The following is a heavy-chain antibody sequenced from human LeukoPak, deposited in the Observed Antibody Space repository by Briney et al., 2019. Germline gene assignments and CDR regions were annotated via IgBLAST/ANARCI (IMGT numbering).Heavy chain of an antibody. J-gene: IGHJ4*02. D-gene: IGHD6-13*01. V-gene: IGHV1-69*04. CDR3: ARDRAFIAAAGSPFDY. CDR2: IIPILGIA. Sequence: EASVKVSCKASGGTFSSYAISWVRQAPGQGLEWMGRIIPILGIANYAQKFQGRVTITADKSTSTAYMELSSLRSEDTAVYYCARDRAFIAAAGSPFDYWGQGTLVTVSS. CDR1: GGTFSSYA.